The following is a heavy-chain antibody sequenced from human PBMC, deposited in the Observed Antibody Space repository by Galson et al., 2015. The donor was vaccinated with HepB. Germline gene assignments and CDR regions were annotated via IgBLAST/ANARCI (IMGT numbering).Heavy chain of an antibody. Sequence: SLRLSCAGSGFIFGDYGVTWLRQAPGKGLEWVSAISATGDSTYYYADSVKGRFTVSRDNSKNTLYLQMNILRAEDTALYYCARARDFTDFDYWGQGTLVTVSS. J-gene: IGHJ4*02. CDR1: GFIFGDYG. V-gene: IGHV3-23*01. CDR3: ARARDFTDFDY. CDR2: ISATGDST.